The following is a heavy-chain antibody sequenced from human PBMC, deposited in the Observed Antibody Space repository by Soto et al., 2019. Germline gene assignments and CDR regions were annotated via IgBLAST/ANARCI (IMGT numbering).Heavy chain of an antibody. Sequence: EVQLLESGGGLVQPGGSLRLSCAASGFTFSNYAMSWVRQAPGKGLEWVSGISTSGVSTFYADSVEGRFTISRDNSKNKRHLQMNSLSAEDTAVYYYARDRGYYGSGSRPTPNDYWGQGTLVTVSS. J-gene: IGHJ4*02. CDR1: GFTFSNYA. D-gene: IGHD3-10*01. V-gene: IGHV3-23*01. CDR3: ARDRGYYGSGSRPTPNDY. CDR2: ISTSGVST.